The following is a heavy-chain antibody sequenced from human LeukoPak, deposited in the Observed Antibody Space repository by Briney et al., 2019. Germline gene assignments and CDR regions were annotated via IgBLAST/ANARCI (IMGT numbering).Heavy chain of an antibody. V-gene: IGHV4-34*01. J-gene: IGHJ4*02. CDR3: ARGEQQLVRSIDY. CDR1: GGSFSGYY. Sequence: SETLSLTCAVYGGSFSGYYWSWIRQPPGKGLEWIGEINHSGSTNYNPSLKSRVTISVDTSKNQFSLKLSSVTAADTAVYYCARGEQQLVRSIDYWGQGTLVTVSS. D-gene: IGHD6-13*01. CDR2: INHSGST.